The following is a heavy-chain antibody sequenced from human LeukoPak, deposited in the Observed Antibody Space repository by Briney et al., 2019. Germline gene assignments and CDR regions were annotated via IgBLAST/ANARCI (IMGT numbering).Heavy chain of an antibody. J-gene: IGHJ4*02. CDR1: GFTFSGNW. Sequence: PGGSLTLSCEASGFTFSGNWMSWVRQAPGKGLEWVASINPDASQKFYVDSVKGRFTISRDNTKYSLDLQINSLGAEDTAMYYCAKLLGTATTYDSWGQGTRVTVSS. V-gene: IGHV3-7*01. CDR3: AKLLGTATTYDS. CDR2: INPDASQK. D-gene: IGHD5-24*01.